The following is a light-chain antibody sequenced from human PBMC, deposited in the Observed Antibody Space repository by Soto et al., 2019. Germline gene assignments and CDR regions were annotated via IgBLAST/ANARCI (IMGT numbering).Light chain of an antibody. CDR3: QQYGSSPET. CDR2: DVS. Sequence: EIVLTQSPGTLSLSPGERATLPCRASQRVSSSYLAGYQQKPGQAPRLLILDVSGRAPASPDRFSGGGSWTDFPLTVSRLEPEDFAVYYCQQYGSSPETFGQGTKVDIK. J-gene: IGKJ1*01. CDR1: QRVSSSY. V-gene: IGKV3-20*01.